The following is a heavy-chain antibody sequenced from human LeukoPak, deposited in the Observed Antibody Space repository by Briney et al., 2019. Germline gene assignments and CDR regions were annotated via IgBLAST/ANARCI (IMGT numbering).Heavy chain of an antibody. CDR3: ARENIVGAKDDAFDI. Sequence: GGSLRLSCAASGFSFSDYTLHWVRQAPGKGLEWVAVISYLDDDKYNADTVKGRFTISRDNSKNTMFMQMRSLGSEDTAVYYCARENIVGAKDDAFDIWGQGTMVTVSS. J-gene: IGHJ3*02. D-gene: IGHD1-26*01. CDR2: ISYLDDDK. CDR1: GFSFSDYT. V-gene: IGHV3-30-3*01.